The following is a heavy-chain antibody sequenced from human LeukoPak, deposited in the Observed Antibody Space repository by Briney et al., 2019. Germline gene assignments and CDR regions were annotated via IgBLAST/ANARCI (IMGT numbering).Heavy chain of an antibody. CDR1: GFIFSYYS. V-gene: IGHV3-23*01. D-gene: IGHD6-19*01. CDR2: ISGSSGFI. J-gene: IGHJ4*02. Sequence: GGSLRLSCAASGFIFSYYSMNWVRQAPGKELEWVSSISGSSGFIYYAESVKGRFPISRDNSKDTLYLQMNRLRAEDTAVYYCAKDPMIAVAGEFDYWGQGTLVTVSS. CDR3: AKDPMIAVAGEFDY.